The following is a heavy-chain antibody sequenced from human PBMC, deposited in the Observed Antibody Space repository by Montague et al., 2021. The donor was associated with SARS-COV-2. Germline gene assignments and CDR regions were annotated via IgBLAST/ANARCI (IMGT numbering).Heavy chain of an antibody. V-gene: IGHV4-31*03. CDR1: GGSISSGGYY. J-gene: IGHJ5*02. Sequence: LSLTCTVSGGSISSGGYYWSWIRQHPGKGLEWIGYIYYSGSTYYNPSLKSRVTISVDTSKNQFSLKLSSVTAADTAVYYCARNPRPAAMWGWFDPWGQGTLVTVSS. CDR2: IYYSGST. D-gene: IGHD2-2*01. CDR3: ARNPRPAAMWGWFDP.